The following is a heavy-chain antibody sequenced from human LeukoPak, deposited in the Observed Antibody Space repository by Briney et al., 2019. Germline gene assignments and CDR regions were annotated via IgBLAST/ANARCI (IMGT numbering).Heavy chain of an antibody. V-gene: IGHV3-7*01. CDR1: GFTFSSSW. J-gene: IGHJ4*02. D-gene: IGHD1-14*01. CDR2: IKEDGSAK. CDR3: ARDVAYNTFDY. Sequence: HPGGSLRLSCAASGFTFSSSWMCWVRQAPGKGLEWVANIKEDGSAKYYVDSVKGRFTISRDNAKNSLYLQMNSLRAEDTAVYYCARDVAYNTFDYWGQGTLVTVSS.